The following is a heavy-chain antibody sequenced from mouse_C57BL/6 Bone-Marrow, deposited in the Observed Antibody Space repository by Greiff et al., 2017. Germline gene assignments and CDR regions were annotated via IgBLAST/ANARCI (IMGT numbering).Heavy chain of an antibody. J-gene: IGHJ4*01. CDR2: INPSSGYT. CDR1: GYTFTSYW. D-gene: IGHD1-1*01. Sequence: VQLQQSGAELAKPGASVKLSCTASGYTFTSYWMHWVKQRPGQGLEWIGYINPSSGYTKYKQKFKDKATLTADKSSSTAYMQLSSLTYEDSAVYDCARDYYGSSYAMDYWGQGTSVTVSS. CDR3: ARDYYGSSYAMDY. V-gene: IGHV1-7*01.